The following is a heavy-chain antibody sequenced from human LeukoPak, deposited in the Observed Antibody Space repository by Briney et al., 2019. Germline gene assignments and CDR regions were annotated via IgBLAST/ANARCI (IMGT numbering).Heavy chain of an antibody. V-gene: IGHV5-51*01. Sequence: GESLKISCQVSGYIFTDYWIAWVRQMPGKGLEWMGIIYPGDSDTRYSPSFQGQVTISADKSISTAYLQWSSLKASDTAMYYCATHDYGDYGGVWGQGTLVTVSS. J-gene: IGHJ4*02. CDR1: GYIFTDYW. CDR3: ATHDYGDYGGV. CDR2: IYPGDSDT. D-gene: IGHD4-17*01.